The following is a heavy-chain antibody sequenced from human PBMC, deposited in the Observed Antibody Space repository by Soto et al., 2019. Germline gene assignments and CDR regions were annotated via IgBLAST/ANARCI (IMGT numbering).Heavy chain of an antibody. CDR2: VYSTGGS. J-gene: IGHJ6*02. CDR3: VRQAIGNLHGLVDI. Sequence: QVQLHESGPGLVKPSETLSLNCTVSGGSIDGHNCAWIRQTPGKALEWIAYVYSTGGSGYNPSLTDRVTLSMDTSKRQCSLQMRSVTAADTAVNYCVRQAIGNLHGLVDIWGRGTTVTVSS. CDR1: GGSIDGHN. V-gene: IGHV4-59*08. D-gene: IGHD4-4*01.